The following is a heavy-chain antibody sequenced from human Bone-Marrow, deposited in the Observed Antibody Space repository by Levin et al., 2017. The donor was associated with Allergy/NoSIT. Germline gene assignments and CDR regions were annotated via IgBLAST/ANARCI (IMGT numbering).Heavy chain of an antibody. J-gene: IGHJ3*02. CDR2: IYPGDSDT. CDR3: ARPRGYYYDSSGQTWYTNDAFDI. CDR1: GYSFTSYW. D-gene: IGHD3-22*01. V-gene: IGHV5-51*01. Sequence: GESLKISCKGSGYSFTSYWIGWVRQMPGKGLEWMGIIYPGDSDTRYSPSFQGQVTISADKSISTAYLQWSSLKASDTAMYYCARPRGYYYDSSGQTWYTNDAFDIWGQGTMVTVSS.